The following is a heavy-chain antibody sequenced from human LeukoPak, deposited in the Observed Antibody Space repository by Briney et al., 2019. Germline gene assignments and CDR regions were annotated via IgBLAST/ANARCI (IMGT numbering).Heavy chain of an antibody. D-gene: IGHD1-26*01. CDR3: ARLEQLKDY. CDR1: GGTFTSYT. V-gene: IGHV1-69*05. J-gene: IGHJ4*02. CDR2: IIPIFAKA. Sequence: RASVKVSCKASGGTFTSYTINWVRHAPGQGLEWMGRIIPIFAKADYAQKFQGRVTITTDESTSTAYMELSSLRSEDTAVYYCARLEQLKDYWGQGTLVTVSS.